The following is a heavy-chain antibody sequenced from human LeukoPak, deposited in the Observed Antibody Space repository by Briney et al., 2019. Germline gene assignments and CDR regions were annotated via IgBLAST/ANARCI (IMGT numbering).Heavy chain of an antibody. CDR1: GFTFSNYE. V-gene: IGHV3-48*03. CDR2: ISSSGSTI. J-gene: IGHJ6*02. D-gene: IGHD2-15*01. Sequence: PGGSLRLSCAASGFTFSNYEMNWVRQAPGKGLEWVSYISSSGSTIYYADSVKGRFTISRDNAKNSLYLQMNSLRAKDTAVYYCARHRGLGYCSGGSCYDYYTMDVWGQGTTVTVSS. CDR3: ARHRGLGYCSGGSCYDYYTMDV.